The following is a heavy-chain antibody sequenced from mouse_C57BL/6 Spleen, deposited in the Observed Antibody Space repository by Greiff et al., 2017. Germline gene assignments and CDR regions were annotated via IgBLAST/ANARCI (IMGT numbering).Heavy chain of an antibody. J-gene: IGHJ2*01. CDR1: GFNIKDAY. V-gene: IGHV14-4*01. Sequence: EVKLQQSGAELVRPGASVKLSCTAPGFNIKDAYMHWVKQRPEQGLEWIGWIDPENGDTEHASKFQGKATITADTSSNTAYLQLSSLTSEDTAVYYCTNVLIATVVATGDYWGQGTTLTVSS. D-gene: IGHD1-1*01. CDR3: TNVLIATVVATGDY. CDR2: IDPENGDT.